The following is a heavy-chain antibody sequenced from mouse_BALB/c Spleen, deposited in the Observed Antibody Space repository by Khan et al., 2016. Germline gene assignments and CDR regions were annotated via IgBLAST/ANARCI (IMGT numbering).Heavy chain of an antibody. J-gene: IGHJ2*01. V-gene: IGHV3-5*02. Sequence: EVQLQESGPGLVKPSQTVSLTCTVTGISITTGNYRWSWIRQFPGNKLEWIGYIYYSGTITYNPSLTSRTTITRDTSKNQFFLEMNSLTAEDTATYDCAREAGREGFDYRGQGTALTVSS. D-gene: IGHD4-1*01. CDR2: IYYSGTI. CDR3: AREAGREGFDY. CDR1: GISITTGNYR.